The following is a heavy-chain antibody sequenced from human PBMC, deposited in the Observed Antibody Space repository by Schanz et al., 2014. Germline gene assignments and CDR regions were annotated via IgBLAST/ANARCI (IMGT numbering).Heavy chain of an antibody. D-gene: IGHD1-1*01. V-gene: IGHV1-18*01. CDR2: ISAQTGDT. Sequence: VQSVHSGTEVQKLGASVKVSCQTSGYTFTAYGINWVRQAPGQGLEWIGWISAQTGDTRYAQKMQGRVTMTRDVASTTVCLELRSVRYDDTAVYDCARGGGTEDVFDIWGQGTILTVSS. J-gene: IGHJ3*02. CDR1: GYTFTAYG. CDR3: ARGGGTEDVFDI.